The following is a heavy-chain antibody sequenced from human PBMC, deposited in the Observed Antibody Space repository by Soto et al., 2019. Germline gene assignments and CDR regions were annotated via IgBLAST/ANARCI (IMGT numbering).Heavy chain of an antibody. CDR2: ISYDGSNK. CDR3: ARDRAAAGLDAFDI. D-gene: IGHD6-13*01. J-gene: IGHJ3*02. CDR1: GFTFSSYA. Sequence: QVQLVESGGGVVQPGRSLRLSCAASGFTFSSYAMHWVRQAPGKGLEWVAVISYDGSNKYYADSVKGRFTISRDNSKNTLYLQMNSLRAEDTAVYYCARDRAAAGLDAFDIWGQGTMVTVSS. V-gene: IGHV3-30-3*01.